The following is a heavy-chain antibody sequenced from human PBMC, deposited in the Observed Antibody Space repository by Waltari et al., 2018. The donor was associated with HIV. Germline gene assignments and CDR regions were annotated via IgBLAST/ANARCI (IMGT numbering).Heavy chain of an antibody. CDR3: ARLIYDSSGDYPDY. CDR1: GGSFSGYY. V-gene: IGHV4-34*01. D-gene: IGHD3-22*01. Sequence: QVQLQQWGAGLLKPSETLSLTCAVYGGSFSGYYWSWIRQPPGKGLGWIGEINHSENTSYNPSLKSRVTISVDTSKNQFSRKLSSVTAADTAVYYCARLIYDSSGDYPDYWGQGTLVTVSS. J-gene: IGHJ4*02. CDR2: INHSENT.